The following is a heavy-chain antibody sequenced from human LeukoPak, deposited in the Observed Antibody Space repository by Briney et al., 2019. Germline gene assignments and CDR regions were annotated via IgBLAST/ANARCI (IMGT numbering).Heavy chain of an antibody. CDR3: ARDISDDY. Sequence: PGGSLRLACGVSGFTFSSYGMHWVRQAPGKGLRWVAVISYDGTNEYYADSVKGRFTISRDNAKNSLYLQMNSLRAEDTAVYYCARDISDDYWGQGTLVTVSS. J-gene: IGHJ4*02. D-gene: IGHD1-26*01. CDR1: GFTFSSYG. V-gene: IGHV3-30*03. CDR2: ISYDGTNE.